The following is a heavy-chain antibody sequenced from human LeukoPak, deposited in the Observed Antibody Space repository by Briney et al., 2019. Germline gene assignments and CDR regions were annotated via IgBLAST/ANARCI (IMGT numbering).Heavy chain of an antibody. V-gene: IGHV4-34*01. D-gene: IGHD3-10*01. Sequence: SETLSLTCAVYGGSFSGYYWSWIRQPPGKGLEWIGEINHSGSTNYNPSLKSRVTISVDTSKNQFSLKLSSVTAADTAVYYCASYGSGSCFDYWGQGTLVTVSS. CDR1: GGSFSGYY. CDR2: INHSGST. CDR3: ASYGSGSCFDY. J-gene: IGHJ4*02.